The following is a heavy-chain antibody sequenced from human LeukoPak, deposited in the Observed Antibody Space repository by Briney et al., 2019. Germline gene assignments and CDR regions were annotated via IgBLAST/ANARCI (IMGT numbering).Heavy chain of an antibody. CDR1: GFTFSSYG. CDR2: VWYDGGNI. V-gene: IGHV3-33*01. Sequence: PGRSLRLSCAASGFTFSSYGMHWVRQAPGKGLEWVAVVWYDGGNIYYADSVKGRFTISRDNSKNTLYLQMDSLRAEDTAVYYCARDRGRGSSHNDYWGQGILVTVSS. D-gene: IGHD2-15*01. J-gene: IGHJ4*02. CDR3: ARDRGRGSSHNDY.